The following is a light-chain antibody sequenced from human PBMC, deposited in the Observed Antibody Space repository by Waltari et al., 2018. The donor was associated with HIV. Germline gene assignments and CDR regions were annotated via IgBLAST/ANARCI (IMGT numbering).Light chain of an antibody. J-gene: IGKJ2*01. CDR2: GAS. Sequence: EIVLTQSPGTLSLSPGERATLSCRASQTVDRSFLAWYQQKPGQAPRLLIYGASSRATGIPDRFSGSGSGADFTLTINRLEPEDFAVYYCQQYGSSPNTFGQGTKLEIK. CDR1: QTVDRSF. V-gene: IGKV3-20*01. CDR3: QQYGSSPNT.